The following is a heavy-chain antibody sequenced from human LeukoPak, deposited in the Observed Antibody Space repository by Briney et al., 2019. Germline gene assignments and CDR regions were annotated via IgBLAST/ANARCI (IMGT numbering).Heavy chain of an antibody. CDR1: GVSISSSSYY. CDR3: AEGIKDFWSGYSSVEGWFDP. CDR2: IYYSGST. Sequence: PSETLSLTCTVSGVSISSSSYYWGWIRQPPGKGLEWIGSIYYSGSTYYNPSLKSRVTISVDTSKNQFSLKLSSVTAADTAVYYCAEGIKDFWSGYSSVEGWFDPWGQGTLVTVSS. J-gene: IGHJ5*02. V-gene: IGHV4-39*01. D-gene: IGHD3-3*01.